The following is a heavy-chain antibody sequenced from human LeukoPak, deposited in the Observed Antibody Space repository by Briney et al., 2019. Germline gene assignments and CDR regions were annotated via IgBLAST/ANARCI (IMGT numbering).Heavy chain of an antibody. CDR1: GSSFTSYW. D-gene: IGHD3-22*01. Sequence: PGEPLKISCQRSGSSFTSYWIGWVRQIPGKGLEWLGVICPGYSDTRDRRCFQGQVTISADKSISTAYRQWSRLKAADNAMYYCASRLGDSGYSYWGQGTLVTVSS. J-gene: IGHJ4*02. CDR2: ICPGYSDT. V-gene: IGHV5-51*01. CDR3: ASRLGDSGYSY.